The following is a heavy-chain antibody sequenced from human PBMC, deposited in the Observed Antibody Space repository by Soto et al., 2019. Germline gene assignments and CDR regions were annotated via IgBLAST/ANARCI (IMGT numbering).Heavy chain of an antibody. V-gene: IGHV1-46*01. J-gene: IGHJ6*01. CDR2: INPSGTGA. CDR3: AREGHNYYDGVDV. CDR1: GYTITTYY. Sequence: ASVKVACKASGYTITTYYMHWLRQAPGQGLERVGIINPSGTGATYAQNFQGRVIMTRDTSTSTVYMELSSLRSEDTAVFYCAREGHNYYDGVDVWGRGTTVTVSS.